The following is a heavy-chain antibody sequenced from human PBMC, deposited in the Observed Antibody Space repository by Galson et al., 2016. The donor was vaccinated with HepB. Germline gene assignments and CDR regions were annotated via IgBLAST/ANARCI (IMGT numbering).Heavy chain of an antibody. V-gene: IGHV1-2*02. CDR3: ARGILLGSDAFDI. D-gene: IGHD1-26*01. Sequence: SVKVSCKASGYTFSDYFLHWVRQAPGQGLEWVGWINPISGGTDLPQKFQGRVTMTRDTSISTAYMELSRLTFDDTAVYYCARGILLGSDAFDIWGQGTMVTVSS. J-gene: IGHJ3*02. CDR2: INPISGGT. CDR1: GYTFSDYF.